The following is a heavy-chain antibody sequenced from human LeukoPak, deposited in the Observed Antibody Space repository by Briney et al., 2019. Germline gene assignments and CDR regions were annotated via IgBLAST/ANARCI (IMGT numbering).Heavy chain of an antibody. CDR1: GGSFSGYY. D-gene: IGHD6-13*01. J-gene: IGHJ4*02. CDR3: ARMAVIIAAAGHSDY. V-gene: IGHV4-34*01. CDR2: INHSGST. Sequence: SETLSLTCAVYGGSFSGYYWSWIRQPPGKGLEWIGEINHSGSTNYNPSLKSRVTISVDTSKNQFSLKLSSVTAADTAVYYCARMAVIIAAAGHSDYWGQGTLVTVSS.